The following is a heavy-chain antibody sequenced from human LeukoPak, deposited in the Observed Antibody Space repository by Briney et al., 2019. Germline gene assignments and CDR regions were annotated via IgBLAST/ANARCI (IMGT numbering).Heavy chain of an antibody. CDR1: GGSISSYY. Sequence: SETLSLTCTVSGGSISSYYWSWIRQPPGKGLEWIGYIYYSGSTNYNPSLKSRVTISVDTSKNQFSLKLSSVTAADTAVYYCARSRRSSSGWYLGYWGQGTLVTVSS. V-gene: IGHV4-59*01. CDR2: IYYSGST. J-gene: IGHJ4*02. D-gene: IGHD6-19*01. CDR3: ARSRRSSSGWYLGY.